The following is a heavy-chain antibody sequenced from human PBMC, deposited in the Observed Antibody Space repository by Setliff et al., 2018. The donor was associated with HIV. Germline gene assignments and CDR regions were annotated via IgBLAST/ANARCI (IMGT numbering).Heavy chain of an antibody. J-gene: IGHJ4*02. V-gene: IGHV1-18*01. CDR2: ISANNGNT. CDR3: AGEARDVVRGVIIADY. CDR1: GYTFTSYG. Sequence: ASVKVSCKASGYTFTSYGLNWVRQAPGQGLEWMGWISANNGNTNYAQKLQGRVTMTTDTSTSTAYMELESLRSDDTAVYYCAGEARDVVRGVIIADYWGQGTLVTVSS. D-gene: IGHD3-10*01.